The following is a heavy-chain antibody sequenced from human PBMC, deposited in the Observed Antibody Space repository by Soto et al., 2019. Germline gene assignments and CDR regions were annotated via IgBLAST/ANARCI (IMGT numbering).Heavy chain of an antibody. CDR3: ARDPSSGWFDP. Sequence: PSETLSLTCTVSGGSISSGGYYWSWIRQHPGKGLEWIGYIYYSGSTYYNPSLKSRVTISVDTSKNQFSLKLSSVTAADTAVYYCARDPSSGWFDPWGQGTLVTVSS. V-gene: IGHV4-31*03. CDR2: IYYSGST. D-gene: IGHD6-6*01. CDR1: GGSISSGGYY. J-gene: IGHJ5*02.